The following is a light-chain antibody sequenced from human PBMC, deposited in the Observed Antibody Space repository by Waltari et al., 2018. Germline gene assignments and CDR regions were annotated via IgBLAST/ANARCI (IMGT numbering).Light chain of an antibody. Sequence: QSALTQPRSVSGPPGQSVTIPCTGTTRDVGVSHFVSWFQQLPGSAPKLLIYDVSERPPGVPDRFSGSKSANTASLTISGLQAEDEADYYCCSYVDTYTYVFGPGTRVIVL. CDR2: DVS. CDR1: TRDVGVSHF. V-gene: IGLV2-11*01. J-gene: IGLJ1*01. CDR3: CSYVDTYTYV.